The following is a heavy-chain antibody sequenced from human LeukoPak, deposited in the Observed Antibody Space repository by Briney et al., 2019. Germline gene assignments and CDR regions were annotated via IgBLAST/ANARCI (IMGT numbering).Heavy chain of an antibody. V-gene: IGHV3-33*06. CDR1: GFTFSNYG. CDR3: AKDAVATIEPLYYFDY. CDR2: IWYDGSNK. Sequence: GRSLRLSCAASGFTFSNYGMHWVRQAPGKGLEWVAVIWYDGSNKYYADSVKGRFTISRDNSKNTLYLQMNSLRAEDTAVYYCAKDAVATIEPLYYFDYWGQGTLVTVSS. D-gene: IGHD5-12*01. J-gene: IGHJ4*02.